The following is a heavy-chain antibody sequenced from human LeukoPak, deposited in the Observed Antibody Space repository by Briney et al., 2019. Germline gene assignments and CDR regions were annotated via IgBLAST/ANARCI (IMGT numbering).Heavy chain of an antibody. D-gene: IGHD3-10*01. CDR3: ARAGAYGSGKGGSDY. CDR1: GDRVSSNSAA. J-gene: IGHJ4*02. Sequence: SQTLSLTCAISGDRVSSNSAAWNWIRQSPSRGLEWLGRTYYRSKWYYDYAVSVTGRININPDTSKNQFSLQLNSVTPEDTAVYYCARAGAYGSGKGGSDYWGQGTLVTVSS. V-gene: IGHV6-1*01. CDR2: TYYRSKWYY.